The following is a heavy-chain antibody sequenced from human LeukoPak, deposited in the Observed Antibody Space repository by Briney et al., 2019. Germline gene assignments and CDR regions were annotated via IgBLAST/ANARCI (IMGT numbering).Heavy chain of an antibody. CDR1: GGSFSGYY. J-gene: IGHJ2*01. D-gene: IGHD1-14*01. Sequence: SETLSLTCAVYGGSFSGYYWSWIRQPAGKGLEWIGRIYTSGSTNYNPSLKSRVTMSVDTSKNQFSLKLSSVTAADTAVYYRARDLPGYWYFDLWGRGTLVTVSS. CDR3: ARDLPGYWYFDL. V-gene: IGHV4-4*07. CDR2: IYTSGST.